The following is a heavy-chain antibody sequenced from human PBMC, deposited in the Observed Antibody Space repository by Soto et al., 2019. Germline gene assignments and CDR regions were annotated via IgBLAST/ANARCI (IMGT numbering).Heavy chain of an antibody. CDR3: ARRFSRLSGIAVDGTFDY. J-gene: IGHJ4*02. CDR1: GGSISSSSYY. D-gene: IGHD6-19*01. CDR2: IYYSGST. Sequence: SETLSLTCTVSGGSISSSSYYWGWIRQPPGKGLEWIGSIYYSGSTYYNPSLKSRVTISVDTSKNQFSLKLSSVTAADTAVYYCARRFSRLSGIAVDGTFDYWGQGTLVTVSS. V-gene: IGHV4-39*01.